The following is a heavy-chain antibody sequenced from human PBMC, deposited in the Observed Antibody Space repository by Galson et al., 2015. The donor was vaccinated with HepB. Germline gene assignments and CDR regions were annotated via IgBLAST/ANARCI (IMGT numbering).Heavy chain of an antibody. CDR1: GHTLTSFG. Sequence: SVKVSCKASGHTLTSFGISWVRQAPGQGLEWMGWISASNGNTHYAQTFQGRVTLTTDTSTNSAYLELRTLRSDDTAVYYCARDSRLELHLNNYYSYGTDVWGQGTAVAVS. CDR2: ISASNGNT. J-gene: IGHJ6*02. D-gene: IGHD1-7*01. V-gene: IGHV1-18*01. CDR3: ARDSRLELHLNNYYSYGTDV.